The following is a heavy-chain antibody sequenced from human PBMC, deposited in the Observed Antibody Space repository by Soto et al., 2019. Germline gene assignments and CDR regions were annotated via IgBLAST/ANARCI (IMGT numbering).Heavy chain of an antibody. CDR3: ARGFRRIAAAGLRGAEYSQH. J-gene: IGHJ1*01. CDR1: GWSFSGYY. D-gene: IGHD6-13*01. Sequence: SETLSLTCAFYGWSFSGYYWSWIRQPPGKGLEWIGEINHSGSTNYNPSLKSRVTISVDTSKNQFSLKLSSVTAADTAVYYCARGFRRIAAAGLRGAEYSQHWGQGTRVTAS. CDR2: INHSGST. V-gene: IGHV4-34*01.